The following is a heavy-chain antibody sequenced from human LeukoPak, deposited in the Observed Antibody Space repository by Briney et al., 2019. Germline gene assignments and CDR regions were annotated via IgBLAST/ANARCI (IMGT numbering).Heavy chain of an antibody. J-gene: IGHJ6*02. Sequence: ASVKVSCKVSGYTLTELSMHWVRQAPGNGLEWMGGFDPEDGETIYAQKFQGRVTMTEDTSTDTAYMELSSLRSEDTAVYYCARDCSGGSCYSAGYYYGMDVWGQGTTVTVSS. CDR1: GYTLTELS. V-gene: IGHV1-24*01. D-gene: IGHD2-15*01. CDR3: ARDCSGGSCYSAGYYYGMDV. CDR2: FDPEDGET.